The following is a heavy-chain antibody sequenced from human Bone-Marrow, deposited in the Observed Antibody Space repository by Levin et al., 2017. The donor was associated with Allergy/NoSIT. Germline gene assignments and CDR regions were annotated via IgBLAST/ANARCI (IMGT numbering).Heavy chain of an antibody. D-gene: IGHD6-19*01. CDR2: ISWNSGSI. CDR3: AKDRTIAVAATAYCHS. CDR1: GFTFENYA. J-gene: IGHJ4*02. V-gene: IGHV3-9*01. Sequence: LSLTCAASGFTFENYAMHWLRPAPGKGLEWVSFISWNSGSIGYADSVKGRFTISRDNAKNSLYLQMNSLRPQDTAFYFCAKDRTIAVAATAYCHSWGQGTLVTVSS.